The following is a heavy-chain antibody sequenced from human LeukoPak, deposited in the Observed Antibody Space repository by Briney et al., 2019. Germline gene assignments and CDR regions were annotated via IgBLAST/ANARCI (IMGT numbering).Heavy chain of an antibody. J-gene: IGHJ4*02. D-gene: IGHD1-1*01. CDR3: AAEKPGTGTFLDY. CDR1: GFTASSDY. CDR2: IYSGGST. V-gene: IGHV3-53*01. Sequence: PGGSLRLSCVASGFTASSDYMSWVRQAPGNGLEWVSVIYSGGSTDYEDSVRGRFTISRDKSNNTLYLQMNSLRAEGTAVYFCAAEKPGTGTFLDYWGPGTLVTVSS.